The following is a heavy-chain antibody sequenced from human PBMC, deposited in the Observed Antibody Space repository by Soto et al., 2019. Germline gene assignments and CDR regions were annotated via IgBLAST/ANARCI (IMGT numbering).Heavy chain of an antibody. V-gene: IGHV6-1*01. Sequence: PSQTLSLTCAISGDSVSSNGATWNRIRQSPSRGLEWLGRTYHRSDWYNDYAVSVESRIAIKPDTSKNQFSLHLNSVTPEDTALYYCARDVNRNFDYWGQGTLVTV. CDR1: GDSVSSNGAT. CDR3: ARDVNRNFDY. D-gene: IGHD3-16*02. CDR2: TYHRSDWYN. J-gene: IGHJ4*02.